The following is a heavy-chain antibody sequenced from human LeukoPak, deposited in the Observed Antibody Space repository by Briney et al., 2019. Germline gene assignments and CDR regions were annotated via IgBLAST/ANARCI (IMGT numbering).Heavy chain of an antibody. CDR1: GFTFSRDW. CDR3: ARDLINYEFWSGLFDY. D-gene: IGHD3-3*01. Sequence: GGSLRLSCAASGFTFSRDWMHWVRQAPGKGLVWVSRINSDGYSTTYADSVKGRFTISRDNAKNTLYLQMNSLRAEDTAVYYCARDLINYEFWSGLFDYWGQGTLVTVSS. J-gene: IGHJ4*02. CDR2: INSDGYST. V-gene: IGHV3-74*01.